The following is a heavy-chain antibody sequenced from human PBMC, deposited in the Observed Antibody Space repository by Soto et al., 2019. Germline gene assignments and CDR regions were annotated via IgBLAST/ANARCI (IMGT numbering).Heavy chain of an antibody. CDR1: GFTFSSYW. J-gene: IGHJ4*02. CDR3: ARSYEALSHDY. V-gene: IGHV3-74*01. CDR2: INSDGSSI. Sequence: EVQLVESGGGLVQPGGSLRLSCAASGFTFSSYWMHWVRQAPGKGLVWVSRINSDGSSINYADSVKGRFIISRDNAKNTLRLQRNSLRAEDTAVYYCARSYEALSHDYWGQGTLVTVSS. D-gene: IGHD3-16*01.